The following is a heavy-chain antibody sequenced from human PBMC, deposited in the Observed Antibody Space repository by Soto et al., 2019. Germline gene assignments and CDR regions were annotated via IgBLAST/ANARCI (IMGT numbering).Heavy chain of an antibody. J-gene: IGHJ4*02. CDR1: GFTFSSYA. CDR3: GKGFTMMVVVPVDY. V-gene: IGHV3-23*01. Sequence: GGSLRLSCTASGFTFSSYAMSWVRQAPGKGLEWVWAISGSGGSTYYADSVKRRFTISRDNSKNTLYLQMNSLRAEDTAVYYCGKGFTMMVVVPVDYWGQGTLVTVSS. D-gene: IGHD3-22*01. CDR2: ISGSGGST.